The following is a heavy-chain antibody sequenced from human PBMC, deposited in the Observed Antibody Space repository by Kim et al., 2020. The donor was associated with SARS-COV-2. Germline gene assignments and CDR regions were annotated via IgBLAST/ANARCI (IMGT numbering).Heavy chain of an antibody. D-gene: IGHD2-15*01. CDR2: INHSGST. Sequence: SETLSLTCAVYGGSFSGYYWSWIRQPPGKGLEWIGEINHSGSTNYNPSLKSRVTISVDTSKNQFSLKLSSVTAADTAVYYCARDGGYSGGTLNWFDPWGQGTLVTVSS. CDR1: GGSFSGYY. CDR3: ARDGGYSGGTLNWFDP. J-gene: IGHJ5*02. V-gene: IGHV4-34*01.